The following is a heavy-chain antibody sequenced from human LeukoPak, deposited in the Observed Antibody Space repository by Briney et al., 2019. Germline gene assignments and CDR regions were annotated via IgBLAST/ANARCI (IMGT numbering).Heavy chain of an antibody. V-gene: IGHV3-49*04. CDR2: IRSKAYGGTT. D-gene: IGHD6-19*01. Sequence: GGSLRLSCTASGFTFGAYAMSWVRQAPGKGLEWVGFIRSKAYGGTTEYAASVKGRFTISRDDSKSIAYLQMNSLKTEDTAVYYCSGSSGWYVPPNFDYWGQGTLVTVSS. CDR3: SGSSGWYVPPNFDY. J-gene: IGHJ4*02. CDR1: GFTFGAYA.